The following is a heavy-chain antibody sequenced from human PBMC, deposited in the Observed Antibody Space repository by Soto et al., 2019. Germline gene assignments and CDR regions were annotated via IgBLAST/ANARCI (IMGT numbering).Heavy chain of an antibody. CDR3: ARGPAQFDP. Sequence: GASVKVSCKASGGSFSSLVISLLRQAPGQGPEWMGGINPMLGVANFAQKFQDRVTITADESTTTAYMELSSLRSEDTAVYYCARGPAQFDPWGQGTLVTVSS. J-gene: IGHJ5*02. D-gene: IGHD2-2*01. CDR2: INPMLGVA. V-gene: IGHV1-69*10. CDR1: GGSFSSLV.